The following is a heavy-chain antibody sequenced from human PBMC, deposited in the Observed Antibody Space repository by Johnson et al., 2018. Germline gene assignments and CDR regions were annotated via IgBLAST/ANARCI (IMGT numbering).Heavy chain of an antibody. Sequence: VQLVESGGGVVQPGRSLRLSCAVSGFTFSSYGMHWVRPGKGLEWVANIKQEGSEIYYADSVKGRFTLSRDKSKNTLYLQMNSLRAEDTAVYYCARDRPGIAAAGPAEYFQHWGQGTLVTVSS. CDR2: IKQEGSEI. V-gene: IGHV3-30*03. CDR1: GFTFSSYG. CDR3: ARDRPGIAAAGPAEYFQH. J-gene: IGHJ1*01. D-gene: IGHD6-13*01.